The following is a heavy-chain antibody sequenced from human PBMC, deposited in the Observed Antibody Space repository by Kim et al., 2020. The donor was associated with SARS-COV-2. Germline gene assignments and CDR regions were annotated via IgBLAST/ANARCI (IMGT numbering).Heavy chain of an antibody. V-gene: IGHV4-59*11. CDR1: GGSISGRY. D-gene: IGHD5-18*01. CDR2: IYYTGST. Sequence: SETLSLTCTVSGGSISGRYWSWIRQPPGKGLEFIGSIYYTGSTDYNPSLKSRVTISVDTSKNQFSLRLSSVTAADTAVYYCARVWSGYRYAPLDYWGQGTLVTVSS. J-gene: IGHJ4*02. CDR3: ARVWSGYRYAPLDY.